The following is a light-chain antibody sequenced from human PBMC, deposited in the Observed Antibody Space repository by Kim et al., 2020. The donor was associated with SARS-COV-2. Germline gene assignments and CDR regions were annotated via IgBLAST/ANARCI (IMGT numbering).Light chain of an antibody. V-gene: IGLV6-57*01. CDR2: ENN. Sequence: NFMLTQPHSVSESPGKTVTISCTRSSGTIANNYVQWYQHRPGSSPTTVIFENNRRPSGVPDRFSGSIDSSSNSASLTISGLKTEDEADYYCQSYDATSAGFGGGTQLTVL. CDR3: QSYDATSAG. J-gene: IGLJ7*01. CDR1: SGTIANNY.